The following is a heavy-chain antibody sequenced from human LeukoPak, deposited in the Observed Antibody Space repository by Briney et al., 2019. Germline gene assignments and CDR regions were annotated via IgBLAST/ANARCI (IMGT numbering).Heavy chain of an antibody. CDR1: GFTFSDYY. V-gene: IGHV3-21*01. Sequence: GGSLRLSCAASGFTFSDYYMSWVRQAPGKGLEWVSSISSSSSYIYYADSVKGRFTISRDNAKNSLYLQMNSLRAEDTAVYYCARDRGSYCSSTSCYAVGGFDYWGQGTLVTVSS. CDR3: ARDRGSYCSSTSCYAVGGFDY. D-gene: IGHD2-2*01. CDR2: ISSSSSYI. J-gene: IGHJ4*02.